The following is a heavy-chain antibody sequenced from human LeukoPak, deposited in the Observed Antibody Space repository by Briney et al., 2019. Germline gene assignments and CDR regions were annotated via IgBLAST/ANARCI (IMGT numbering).Heavy chain of an antibody. J-gene: IGHJ4*02. CDR3: ARGVIVVPTAVLTL. D-gene: IGHD2-2*01. CDR1: GGTFSNYA. CDR2: IIPEFGTE. Sequence: GSSVKVSCKASGGTFSNYAINWVRQASGQGLEWMGGIIPEFGTENYAQKFQGRVTITADESTNTAYMELSRLRSEDTAVYYCARGVIVVPTAVLTLWGQGTLVTVSS. V-gene: IGHV1-69*01.